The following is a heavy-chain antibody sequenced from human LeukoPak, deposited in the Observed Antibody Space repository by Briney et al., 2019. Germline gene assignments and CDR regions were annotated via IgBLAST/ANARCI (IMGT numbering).Heavy chain of an antibody. D-gene: IGHD6-6*01. Sequence: PGGSLRLSCAAPGFTFSSYAMHWVRQAPGKGLEWVAVISYDGSNKYYADSVKGRFTISRDNSKNTLYLQMNSLRAEDTAVYYCARSYSSSSLGYWGQGTLVTVSS. CDR2: ISYDGSNK. CDR1: GFTFSSYA. J-gene: IGHJ4*02. CDR3: ARSYSSSSLGY. V-gene: IGHV3-30*01.